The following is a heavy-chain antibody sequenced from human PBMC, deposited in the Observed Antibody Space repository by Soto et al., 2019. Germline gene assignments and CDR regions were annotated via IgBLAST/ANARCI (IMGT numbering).Heavy chain of an antibody. CDR3: AREYSSGWYGGLILDY. J-gene: IGHJ4*02. V-gene: IGHV3-74*01. CDR2: INSDGSST. D-gene: IGHD6-19*01. Sequence: GGSLRLSCAASGFTFSSYWMHWVRQAPGKGLVWVSRINSDGSSTSYADSVKGRFTISRDNAKNTLYLQMNSLRAEDTAVYYCAREYSSGWYGGLILDYWGQGTLVTVSS. CDR1: GFTFSSYW.